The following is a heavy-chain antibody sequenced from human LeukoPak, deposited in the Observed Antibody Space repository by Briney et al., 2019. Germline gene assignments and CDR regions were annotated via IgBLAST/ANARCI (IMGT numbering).Heavy chain of an antibody. CDR1: GFTFSSYA. D-gene: IGHD6-13*01. CDR2: ISYDGSNK. J-gene: IGHJ6*02. Sequence: GRSLRLSCAASGFTFSSYAMHWVRQALGKGLEWVAVISYDGSNKYYADSVKGRFTISRDNSKNTLYLQMNSLRAEDTAVYYCARDAPRIAAAVYYGMDVWGQGTTVTVSS. V-gene: IGHV3-30-3*01. CDR3: ARDAPRIAAAVYYGMDV.